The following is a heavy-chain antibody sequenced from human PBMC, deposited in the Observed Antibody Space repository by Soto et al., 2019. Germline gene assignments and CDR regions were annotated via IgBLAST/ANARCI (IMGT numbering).Heavy chain of an antibody. J-gene: IGHJ6*02. D-gene: IGHD2-2*01. CDR3: ARLLPARTSPYIVLYYGMDV. Sequence: SETLSLTCTVSGGSISSSSYYWGWIRQPPGKGLEWIGSIYYSGSTYYNPSLKSRVTISVDTSKNQFSLKLSSVTAADTAVYYCARLLPARTSPYIVLYYGMDVWGQGTTVTVSS. V-gene: IGHV4-39*01. CDR2: IYYSGST. CDR1: GGSISSSSYY.